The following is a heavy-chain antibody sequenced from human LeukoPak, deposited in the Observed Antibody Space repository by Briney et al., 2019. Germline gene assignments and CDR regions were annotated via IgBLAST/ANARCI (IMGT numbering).Heavy chain of an antibody. D-gene: IGHD1-14*01. CDR1: GYTFTSYD. Sequence: ASVKVSCKASGYTFTSYDINWVRQATGQGLEWMGWMNPNSGNTGYAQKFQGRVTITRNTSISTAYMELSSLRSEDTAVYYCATDRTLNANWFDPWAREPWSPSPQ. CDR2: MNPNSGNT. CDR3: ATDRTLNANWFDP. J-gene: IGHJ5*02. V-gene: IGHV1-8*03.